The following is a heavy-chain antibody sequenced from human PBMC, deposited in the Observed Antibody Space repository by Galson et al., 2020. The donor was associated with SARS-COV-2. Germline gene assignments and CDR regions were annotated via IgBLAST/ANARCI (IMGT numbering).Heavy chain of an antibody. CDR3: AKYAYHDESSGYWRGYFDY. V-gene: IGHV4-39*01. D-gene: IGHD3-22*01. Sequence: ETSETLSLTCTVSGGSISSSGYSWGWIRQPPGKGLEWIGSMFYSGTTYYNPSLRSRVTISGDTSKNEFSLRLRSVTAADTAMYYCAKYAYHDESSGYWRGYFDYWGQGILVTVSS. CDR1: GGSISSSGYS. J-gene: IGHJ4*02. CDR2: MFYSGTT.